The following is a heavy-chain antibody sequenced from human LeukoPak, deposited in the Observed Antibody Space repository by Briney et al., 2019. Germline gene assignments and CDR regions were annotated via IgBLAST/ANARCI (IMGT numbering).Heavy chain of an antibody. Sequence: GGSLRLSCAASGFTFSSYTMNWVRQAPGKGLEWVSSISSTTSYIYYADSVKGRFTISRDNTKNSLFLQMNSLRGEDTAVYYCARVAMISTHYYQYYYMDVWGKGTTVTVSS. CDR1: GFTFSSYT. D-gene: IGHD3/OR15-3a*01. J-gene: IGHJ6*03. CDR3: ARVAMISTHYYQYYYMDV. V-gene: IGHV3-21*01. CDR2: ISSTTSYI.